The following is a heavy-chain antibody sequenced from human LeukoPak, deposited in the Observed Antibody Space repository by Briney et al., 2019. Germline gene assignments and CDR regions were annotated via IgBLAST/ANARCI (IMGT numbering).Heavy chain of an antibody. CDR1: GGSISSGGYY. CDR2: IYYSGST. Sequence: PSQTLSLTCTVSGGSISSGGYYWRWIRQHPGKGLEWIGYIYYSGSTYYNPSLKSRVTISVDTSKNQFSLKLSSVTAADTAVYYCARARSPGWYYYFDYWGQGTLVTVSS. D-gene: IGHD6-19*01. J-gene: IGHJ4*02. CDR3: ARARSPGWYYYFDY. V-gene: IGHV4-31*03.